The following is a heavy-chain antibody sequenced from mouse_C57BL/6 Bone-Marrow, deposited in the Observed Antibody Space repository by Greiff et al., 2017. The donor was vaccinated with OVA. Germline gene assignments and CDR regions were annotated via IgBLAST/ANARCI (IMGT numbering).Heavy chain of an antibody. CDR3: ASTVPFDY. D-gene: IGHD1-1*01. CDR2: INPSSGYT. V-gene: IGHV1-7*01. Sequence: VQGVESGAELAKPGASVKLSCKASGYTFTSYWMHWVKQRPGQGLEWIGYINPSSGYTKYNQKFKDKATLTADKSSSTAYMQLSSLTYEDSAVYYCASTVPFDYWGQGTTLTVSS. CDR1: GYTFTSYW. J-gene: IGHJ2*01.